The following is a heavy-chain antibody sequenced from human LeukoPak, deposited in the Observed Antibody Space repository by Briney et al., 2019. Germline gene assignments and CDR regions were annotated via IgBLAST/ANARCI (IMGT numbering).Heavy chain of an antibody. CDR2: ISWNSGSI. CDR1: GFTFDDYA. CDR3: ASGSAAGPFDY. V-gene: IGHV3-9*01. J-gene: IGHJ4*02. D-gene: IGHD6-13*01. Sequence: PGGSLRLSCAASGFTFDDYAMHWVRQAPGKGLEWVSGISWNSGSIGYADSVKGRFTISRDDAKNSLYLQMNSLRAEDTAVYYCASGSAAGPFDYWGQGTLVTVSS.